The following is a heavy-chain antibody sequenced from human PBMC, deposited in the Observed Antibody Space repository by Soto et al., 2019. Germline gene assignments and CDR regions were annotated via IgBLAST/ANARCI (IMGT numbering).Heavy chain of an antibody. J-gene: IGHJ6*02. Sequence: PGGSLRLSCAASGFTFSSYAMSWVRQAPGKGLEWVSAISGSGGSTYYADSVKGRFTISRDNSKNTLYLQMNSLRAEDTAVYYCAKESGSGYDFAYYYGMDVWGQGTTVTVSS. CDR1: GFTFSSYA. CDR3: AKESGSGYDFAYYYGMDV. CDR2: ISGSGGST. D-gene: IGHD5-12*01. V-gene: IGHV3-23*01.